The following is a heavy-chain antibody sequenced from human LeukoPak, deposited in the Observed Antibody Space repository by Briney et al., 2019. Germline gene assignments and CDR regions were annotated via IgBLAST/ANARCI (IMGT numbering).Heavy chain of an antibody. D-gene: IGHD6-19*01. V-gene: IGHV6-1*01. CDR1: GDSVSSNSAA. CDR3: ARTPAAWLVGYFDY. J-gene: IGHJ4*02. Sequence: SQTLSLTCAISGDSVSSNSAAWNWIRQTPSRGLEWLGRTYYRSKWYNDYAVSVKSRITINPDTSKNQFSLQLNSVTPEDTAVYYCARTPAAWLVGYFDYWGQGTLVTVSS. CDR2: TYYRSKWYN.